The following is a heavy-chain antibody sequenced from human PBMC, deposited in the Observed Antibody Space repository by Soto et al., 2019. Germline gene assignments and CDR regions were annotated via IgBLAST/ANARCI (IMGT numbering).Heavy chain of an antibody. Sequence: PSETLSLTCAVSGGSISSSNWWSWVRQPPGKGLEWIGEIYHSGSTNYNPSLKSRVTISVDKSKNQFSLKLSSVTAADTAVYYCASHRSGQPRIGMDVWGQGTTVTVSS. J-gene: IGHJ6*02. D-gene: IGHD6-19*01. CDR2: IYHSGST. CDR3: ASHRSGQPRIGMDV. V-gene: IGHV4-4*02. CDR1: GGSISSSNW.